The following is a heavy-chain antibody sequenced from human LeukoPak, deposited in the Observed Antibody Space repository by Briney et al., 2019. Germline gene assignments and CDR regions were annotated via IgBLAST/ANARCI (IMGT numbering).Heavy chain of an antibody. J-gene: IGHJ4*02. CDR2: VYYSGRT. Sequence: SETLSLTCTVSGGSTTGYYWTWIRQPPGKGLEWIGYVYYSGRTSYNASLKSRVTTSVDTSKNQFSLKLSSVTAADTAAYYCASTRPDCSGGSCWGQGTLVTVSS. CDR3: ASTRPDCSGGSC. D-gene: IGHD2-15*01. V-gene: IGHV4-59*12. CDR1: GGSTTGYY.